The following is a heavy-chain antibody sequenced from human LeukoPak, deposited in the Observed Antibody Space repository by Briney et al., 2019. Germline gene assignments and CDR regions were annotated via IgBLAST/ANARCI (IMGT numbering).Heavy chain of an antibody. CDR3: ASFETTRPRAPVDY. CDR1: GYTFTSYD. V-gene: IGHV1-8*01. D-gene: IGHD3-10*01. Sequence: ASVKVSCKASGYTFTSYDINWVRQATGQGLEWMGWMNPNSGNTGYAQKFQGRVTMTRNTSISTAYMELSSLRSEDTAVYYCASFETTRPRAPVDYWGQGTLVTVSS. CDR2: MNPNSGNT. J-gene: IGHJ4*02.